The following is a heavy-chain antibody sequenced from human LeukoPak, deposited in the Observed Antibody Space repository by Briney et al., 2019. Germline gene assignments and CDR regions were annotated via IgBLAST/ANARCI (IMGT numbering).Heavy chain of an antibody. CDR3: AVGIVGATNYFDY. J-gene: IGHJ4*02. D-gene: IGHD1-26*01. Sequence: GASVKVSCKASGYTFTGYYMHWVRQAPGQGLEWMGWINPNSGGTNYAQKFQGWVTMTRDTSISTAYMELSRLRSDDTAVYYCAVGIVGATNYFDYWGQGTLVTVSS. CDR2: INPNSGGT. V-gene: IGHV1-2*04. CDR1: GYTFTGYY.